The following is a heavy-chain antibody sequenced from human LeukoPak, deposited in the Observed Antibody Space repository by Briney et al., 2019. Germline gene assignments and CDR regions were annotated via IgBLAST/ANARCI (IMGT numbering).Heavy chain of an antibody. CDR1: GFTFSSYA. J-gene: IGHJ4*02. D-gene: IGHD1-26*01. Sequence: HPGGSLRLSCAASGFTFSSYAVHWVRQAPGKGLEWVAVISYDGSNKYYADSVKGRFTISSDNSKNTLYLQMNSLRAEDTAVYYCARDLTSGTALDYWGQGTLVTVSS. CDR2: ISYDGSNK. CDR3: ARDLTSGTALDY. V-gene: IGHV3-30-3*01.